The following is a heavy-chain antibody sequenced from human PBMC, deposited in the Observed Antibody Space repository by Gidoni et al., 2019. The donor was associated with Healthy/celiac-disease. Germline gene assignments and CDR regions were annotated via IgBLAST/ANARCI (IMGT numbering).Heavy chain of an antibody. Sequence: QVQLQESGPGLVKPSETLSLTCTVSGGSISSYYWSWIRQPPGKGLEWIGYIYYSGSTNYNPYLKSRVTISVDTSKNQFSLKLSSVTAADTAVYYCARALYRDGYNLNWFDPWGQGTLVTVSS. CDR2: IYYSGST. CDR3: ARALYRDGYNLNWFDP. V-gene: IGHV4-59*01. D-gene: IGHD5-12*01. CDR1: GGSISSYY. J-gene: IGHJ5*02.